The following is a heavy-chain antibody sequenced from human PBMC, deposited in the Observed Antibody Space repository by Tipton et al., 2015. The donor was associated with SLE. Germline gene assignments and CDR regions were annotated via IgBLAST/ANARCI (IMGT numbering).Heavy chain of an antibody. CDR1: GFTFSSTW. CDR3: ARFRTSGPLDY. J-gene: IGHJ4*02. CDR2: INSDGSST. Sequence: SLRLSCAASGFTFSSTWMHWVRQAPGKGLEWVARINSDGSSTRYADSVKGRFTFSRDNSKNTLYLQMNSLRAEDTAVYYCARFRTSGPLDYWGQGTLVTVSS. V-gene: IGHV3-74*01. D-gene: IGHD6-6*01.